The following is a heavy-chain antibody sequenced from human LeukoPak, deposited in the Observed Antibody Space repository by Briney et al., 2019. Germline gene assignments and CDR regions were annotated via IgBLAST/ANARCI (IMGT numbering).Heavy chain of an antibody. D-gene: IGHD5-24*01. CDR2: ISAYNGHT. V-gene: IGHV1-18*01. Sequence: ASVKVSCKASGYTFTSYGISWVRQAPGQGLEWMGWISAYNGHTNYAQKLQGRVTMTTDTSTSTAYMELRSLRSDDTAVYYCAGDVKLDGYKAFDYWGQGTLVTVSS. CDR3: AGDVKLDGYKAFDY. J-gene: IGHJ4*02. CDR1: GYTFTSYG.